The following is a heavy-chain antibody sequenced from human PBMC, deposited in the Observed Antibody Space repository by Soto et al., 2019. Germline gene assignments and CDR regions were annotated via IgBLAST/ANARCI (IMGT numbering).Heavy chain of an antibody. Sequence: QVQLRQSGPGLVKPSGTLSLTCFVSGTSISSTYWWTWVRQYPGKGLEWIGEIHHTGGTNYNPALKTRRPFLVDKANNQFSLRLTSDTAADSAIYYCAILLPRVGVGLAEFPCWGQGALVTVSS. V-gene: IGHV4-4*02. CDR3: AILLPRVGVGLAEFPC. CDR1: GTSISSTYW. D-gene: IGHD2-21*01. J-gene: IGHJ4*02. CDR2: IHHTGGT.